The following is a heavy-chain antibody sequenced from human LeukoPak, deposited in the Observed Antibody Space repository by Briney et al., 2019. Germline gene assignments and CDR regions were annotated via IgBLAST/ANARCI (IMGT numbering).Heavy chain of an antibody. J-gene: IGHJ6*03. CDR2: ISSSSSYI. Sequence: GGSLRLSCAASGFTLSSYSMSWVRQAPGKGLEWVSSISSSSSYIYYADSVKGRFTISRDNAKNSLYLQMNSLRAEDTAVYYCARDQGLSSSPYMDVWGKGTTVTVSS. V-gene: IGHV3-21*01. CDR1: GFTLSSYS. CDR3: ARDQGLSSSPYMDV. D-gene: IGHD2-2*01.